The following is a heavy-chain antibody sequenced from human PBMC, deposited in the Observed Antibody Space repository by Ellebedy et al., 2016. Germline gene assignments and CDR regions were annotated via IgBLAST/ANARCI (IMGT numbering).Heavy chain of an antibody. CDR2: IYWNDDK. D-gene: IGHD4-17*01. V-gene: IGHV2-5*01. CDR3: VHRTTVTSVDY. Sequence: SGPTLVKPTQTLTLTCTFSGFSLSTNRVTVGWVRQPPGEALEWLAFIYWNDDKRYSPSLKNRLTITKDTSKNQVVLTVTNMDPVDTATYYCVHRTTVTSVDYWGQGTLVTVSS. CDR1: GFSLSTNRVT. J-gene: IGHJ4*02.